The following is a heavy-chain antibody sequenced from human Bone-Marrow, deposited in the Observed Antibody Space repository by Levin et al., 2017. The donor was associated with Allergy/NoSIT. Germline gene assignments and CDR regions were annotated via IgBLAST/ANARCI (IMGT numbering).Heavy chain of an antibody. CDR3: TTEVWGRSRRDDD. V-gene: IGHV3-15*01. CDR1: GFTFTNVW. Sequence: GGSLRLSCAASGFTFTNVWMTWVRQPPGKGLEWVGRIKSETDGGTIDYAAPVKGRSTISRDDSRSTPYLQMNSLTTEDTAVYYCTTEVWGRSRRDDDWGQGTLDAVSS. CDR2: IKSETDGGTI. D-gene: IGHD3-16*01. J-gene: IGHJ4*02.